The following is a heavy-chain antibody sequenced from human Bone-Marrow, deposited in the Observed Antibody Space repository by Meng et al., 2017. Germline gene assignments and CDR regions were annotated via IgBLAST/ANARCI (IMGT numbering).Heavy chain of an antibody. D-gene: IGHD3-10*01. CDR3: AKTLVRGSTAYYYYGMDV. Sequence: GGSLRLSCAASGFSFSNFALHCVRQAPGKGLEWVAVISHDGTKTYYGDSVKGRFTISRDKSKNTLYLQMSSLRADDTAVYYCAKTLVRGSTAYYYYGMDVWGQGTTVTVSS. CDR2: ISHDGTKT. V-gene: IGHV3-30*18. J-gene: IGHJ6*02. CDR1: GFSFSNFA.